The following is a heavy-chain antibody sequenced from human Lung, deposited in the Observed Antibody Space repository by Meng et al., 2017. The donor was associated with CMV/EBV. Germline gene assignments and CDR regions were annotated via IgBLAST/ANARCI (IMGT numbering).Heavy chain of an antibody. CDR1: GDFMGNSGNYC. D-gene: IGHD2-15*01. Sequence: LKGAGRRRVKPSETLTLARHVSGDFMGNSGNYCWGWLRQRPGKGLEWIATFFYTGTSYYTPSVGSRVTISGDTSKNEFSLRLRSVNAADTAVYFCARDGGATSFDNWGQGILVTVSS. J-gene: IGHJ4*02. CDR3: ARDGGATSFDN. CDR2: FFYTGTS. V-gene: IGHV4-39*07.